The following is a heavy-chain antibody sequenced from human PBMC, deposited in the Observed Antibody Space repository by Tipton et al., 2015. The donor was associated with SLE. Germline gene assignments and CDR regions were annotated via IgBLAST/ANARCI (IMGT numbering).Heavy chain of an antibody. CDR2: TSHSGRS. CDR3: ASGKLMYGLGDN. D-gene: IGHD4-17*01. J-gene: IGHJ4*02. V-gene: IGHV4-34*01. CDR1: GGYLSDYF. Sequence: TLSLTCAVYGGYLSDYFWTWIRQPPGKGLEWIGQTSHSGRSIYNPSLSSRVTISVDTSKMQFSLRLNSVTAADTAVYYCASGKLMYGLGDNCRQRTLVTVSS.